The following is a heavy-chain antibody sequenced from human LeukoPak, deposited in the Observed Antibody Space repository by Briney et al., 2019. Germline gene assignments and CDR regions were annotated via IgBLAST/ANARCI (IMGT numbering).Heavy chain of an antibody. CDR2: IYYSGST. J-gene: IGHJ4*02. Sequence: KASETLSLTCTVSGGSISSYYWGWIRQPPGKGLEWIGSIYYSGSTYYNPSLKSRVTISVDTSKNQFSLKLSSVTAADTAVYYCARDQRYGEEGYFDYWGQGTQVTVSS. D-gene: IGHD4-17*01. CDR1: GGSISSYY. CDR3: ARDQRYGEEGYFDY. V-gene: IGHV4-39*07.